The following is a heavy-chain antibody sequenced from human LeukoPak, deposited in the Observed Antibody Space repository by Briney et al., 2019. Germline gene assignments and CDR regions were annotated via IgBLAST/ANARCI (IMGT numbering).Heavy chain of an antibody. CDR2: INPNSGGT. CDR1: GYTFTGYY. Sequence: ASVKVSCEASGYTFTGYYMHWVRQAPGQGLEWMGWINPNSGGTNYAQKFQGRVTMTRDTSISTAYMELSRLRSDDTAVYYCARDDEYYDILTGYSLDYWGQGTLVTVSS. CDR3: ARDDEYYDILTGYSLDY. V-gene: IGHV1-2*02. D-gene: IGHD3-9*01. J-gene: IGHJ4*02.